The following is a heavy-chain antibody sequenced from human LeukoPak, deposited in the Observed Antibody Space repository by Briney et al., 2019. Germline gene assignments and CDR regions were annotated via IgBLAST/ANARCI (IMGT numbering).Heavy chain of an antibody. CDR1: GYSFTNYW. CDR2: IYPGDSDT. CDR3: ARGYSSGWSYLDY. J-gene: IGHJ4*02. Sequence: GESLKISCKGSGYSFTNYWIGWVRQMPARGLEWMGIIYPGDSDTRYSPSFQGQVTISADKSISTAYLQWSSLKASDTAIYYCARGYSSGWSYLDYWGQGTLVTVSS. D-gene: IGHD6-19*01. V-gene: IGHV5-51*01.